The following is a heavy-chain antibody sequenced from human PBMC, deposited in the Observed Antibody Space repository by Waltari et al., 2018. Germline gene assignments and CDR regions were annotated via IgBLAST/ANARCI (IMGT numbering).Heavy chain of an antibody. CDR2: IYYSGRT. CDR3: ARMPSPYIIAAHFDY. D-gene: IGHD6-6*01. CDR1: GGSISSSSYY. V-gene: IGHV4-39*01. Sequence: QLQLQESGPGLVKPSETLSLTCTVSGGSISSSSYYWGWIRQPPGKGLEWIGSIYYSGRTYYNPSLKSRVTISVDTSKNQFSLKLSSVTAADTAVYYCARMPSPYIIAAHFDYWGQGTLVTVSS. J-gene: IGHJ4*02.